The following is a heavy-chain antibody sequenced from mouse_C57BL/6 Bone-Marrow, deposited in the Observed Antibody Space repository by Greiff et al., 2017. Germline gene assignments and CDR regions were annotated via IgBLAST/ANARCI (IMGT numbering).Heavy chain of an antibody. CDR2: ISDGGSYT. Sequence: EVKLVESGGGLVKPGGSLKLSCAASGFTFSSYAMSWVRQTPEKRLEWVATISDGGSYTYYPDNVKGRFTISRDNAKNNLYLQMSHLKSEDTAMYYCASVRRGLGYAMDYWGQGTSVTVSS. D-gene: IGHD2-4*01. V-gene: IGHV5-4*03. CDR3: ASVRRGLGYAMDY. J-gene: IGHJ4*01. CDR1: GFTFSSYA.